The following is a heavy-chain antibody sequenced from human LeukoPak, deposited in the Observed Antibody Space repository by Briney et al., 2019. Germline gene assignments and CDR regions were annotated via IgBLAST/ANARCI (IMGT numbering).Heavy chain of an antibody. J-gene: IGHJ4*02. V-gene: IGHV3-33*01. CDR2: IWYDGSNK. CDR3: ARDPMLAAAGTLDY. D-gene: IGHD6-13*01. Sequence: PGGSLRLSCAASGFTFSSYGMYWVRQAPGKGLEWVAVIWYDGSNKYYADSVKGRFTISRDNSKNTLYLQMNSLRAEDTAVYYCARDPMLAAAGTLDYWGQGTLVTVSS. CDR1: GFTFSSYG.